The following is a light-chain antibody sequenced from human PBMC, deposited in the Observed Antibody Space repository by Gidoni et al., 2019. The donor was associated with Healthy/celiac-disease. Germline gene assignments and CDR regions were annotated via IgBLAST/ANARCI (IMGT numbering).Light chain of an antibody. CDR2: DAS. CDR3: QQRSNWT. V-gene: IGKV3-11*01. CDR1: QSVSSY. Sequence: EIVLTQSPATLSLSPGERATLPCRASQSVSSYLAWYQQKPGQAPRLLIYDASNRATGIPARFSGSGSGTDFTLTISSLEPEDFAVYYCQQRSNWTFXQXTKVEIK. J-gene: IGKJ1*01.